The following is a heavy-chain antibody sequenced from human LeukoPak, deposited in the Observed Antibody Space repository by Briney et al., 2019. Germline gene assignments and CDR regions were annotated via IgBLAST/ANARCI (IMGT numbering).Heavy chain of an antibody. J-gene: IGHJ5*02. Sequence: SQTLSLTCAISGDSVSSNSVTWNWIRQSPSRGLEWLGRTYYRSTWYNDYAVSVRGRITVNPDTSKNQFSLHLYSVTPEDTAVYYCARRLTQYDCFDPWGQGIPVTVSS. CDR2: TYYRSTWYN. CDR3: ARRLTQYDCFDP. V-gene: IGHV6-1*01. D-gene: IGHD2-2*01. CDR1: GDSVSSNSVT.